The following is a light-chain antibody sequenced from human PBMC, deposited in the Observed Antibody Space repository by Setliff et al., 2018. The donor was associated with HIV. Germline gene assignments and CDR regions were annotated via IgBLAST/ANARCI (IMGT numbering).Light chain of an antibody. CDR2: QAT. CDR3: CSNTGSNTFV. V-gene: IGLV2-23*01. CDR1: SSDVGRYNL. J-gene: IGLJ1*01. Sequence: QSVLTQPASVSGSPGQSITISCTGTSSDVGRYNLVSWYQQHRARAPKLIIYQATRRPSGVSNRFSGSKSGNVASLTISGLQAEDEADYYCCSNTGSNTFVFGTGTKVTVL.